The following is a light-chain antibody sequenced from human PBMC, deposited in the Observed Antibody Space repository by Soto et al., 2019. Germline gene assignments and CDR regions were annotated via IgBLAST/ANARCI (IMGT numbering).Light chain of an antibody. Sequence: DIQMTQSPSTLSGSVGDRVTITCRASQTISSWLAWYQQKPGKAPKLLIYKASTLKSGVPSRFSGSGSGTEFTLTISSLQPEDFATYYCQQYHNLWSFGRGTKVDIK. V-gene: IGKV1-5*03. J-gene: IGKJ1*01. CDR2: KAS. CDR1: QTISSW. CDR3: QQYHNLWS.